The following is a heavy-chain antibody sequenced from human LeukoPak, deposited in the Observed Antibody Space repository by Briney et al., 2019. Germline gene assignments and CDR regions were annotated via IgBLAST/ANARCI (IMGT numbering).Heavy chain of an antibody. Sequence: SETLSLTCAVYGGSFSGYYWSWIRQPPGKGLEWIGYIYYSGSTNYNPSLKSRVTISVDTSKNQFSLKLSSVTAADTAVYYCARDGGNRLGYYYYYYMDVWGKGTTVTVSS. V-gene: IGHV4-59*01. CDR2: IYYSGST. CDR3: ARDGGNRLGYYYYYYMDV. J-gene: IGHJ6*03. D-gene: IGHD2/OR15-2a*01. CDR1: GGSFSGYY.